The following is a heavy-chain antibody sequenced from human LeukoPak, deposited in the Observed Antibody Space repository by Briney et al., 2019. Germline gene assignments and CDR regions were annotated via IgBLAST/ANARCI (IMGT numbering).Heavy chain of an antibody. CDR2: ISAYNGNT. CDR3: ARVAGEGYSYGQTRDAFDI. CDR1: GYTFTSYG. V-gene: IGHV1-18*01. J-gene: IGHJ3*02. D-gene: IGHD5-18*01. Sequence: ASVKVSCKASGYTFTSYGISWVRQAPGQGLEWMGWISAYNGNTNYAQKLQGRVTMTGDTSTSTVYMELNSLRSEDAAVYYCARVAGEGYSYGQTRDAFDIWGQGTMVTVSS.